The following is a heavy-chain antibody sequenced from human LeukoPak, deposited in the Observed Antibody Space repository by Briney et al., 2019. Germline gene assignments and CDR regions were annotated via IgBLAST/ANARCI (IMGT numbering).Heavy chain of an antibody. J-gene: IGHJ4*02. CDR2: ISGSGGST. CDR1: GFTFSSYA. Sequence: PGGSLRLSCAASGFTFSSYAMSWVRQAPGKGLEWVSAISGSGGSTYYADSVKGRFTISRDNSKNTLYLQMNSLRAEDTAVYYCAKDYYDSSGYIDFDYWGQGTLVTVSS. D-gene: IGHD3-22*01. CDR3: AKDYYDSSGYIDFDY. V-gene: IGHV3-23*01.